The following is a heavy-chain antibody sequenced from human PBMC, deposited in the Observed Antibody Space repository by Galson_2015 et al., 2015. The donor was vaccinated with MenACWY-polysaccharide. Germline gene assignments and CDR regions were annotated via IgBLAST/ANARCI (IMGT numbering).Heavy chain of an antibody. CDR1: GYTFTSYG. D-gene: IGHD3-10*01. CDR3: ARENVLLWSTRWFDP. CDR2: IGAYNGKT. Sequence: SVKVSCKASGYTFTSYGITWVQQAPGQGLEWMGWIGAYNGKTNYAQKLQGRVTMTTDTSTSTAYMELRSLRSDDTAVYYCARENVLLWSTRWFDPWGQGTLVTVSS. J-gene: IGHJ5*02. V-gene: IGHV1-18*01.